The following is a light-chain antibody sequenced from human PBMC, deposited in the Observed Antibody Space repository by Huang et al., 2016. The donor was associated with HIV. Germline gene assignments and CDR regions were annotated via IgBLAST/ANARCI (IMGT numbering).Light chain of an antibody. CDR2: KAS. CDR1: QRISTW. CDR3: QHQWT. J-gene: IGKJ1*01. Sequence: DIQVTQSPSTLSAFVGDRVNITCRTSQRISTWLAWYQQRPGKAPNLLISKASNLETWVPSRFSGNGSGTEFTLTINVLQPDDLATYYCQHQWTFGQGTKVEIK. V-gene: IGKV1-5*03.